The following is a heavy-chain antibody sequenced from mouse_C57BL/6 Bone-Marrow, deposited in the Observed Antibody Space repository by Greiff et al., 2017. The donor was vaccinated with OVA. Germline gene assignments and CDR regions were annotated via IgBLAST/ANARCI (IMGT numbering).Heavy chain of an antibody. D-gene: IGHD2-4*01. V-gene: IGHV8-8*01. CDR1: GFSLSTFGMG. CDR2: IWRDDDK. Sequence: QVTLKESGPGLLQPSQTLSLTCSFSGFSLSTFGMGVGWLRHPSGQGLEWLAHIWRDDDKYYNPALKSPLTISTEPSQTQVVRKLAKVDTSDTATYYCALTFLIATEVEDNWGQGTALTVSS. CDR3: ALTFLIATEVEDN. J-gene: IGHJ2*01.